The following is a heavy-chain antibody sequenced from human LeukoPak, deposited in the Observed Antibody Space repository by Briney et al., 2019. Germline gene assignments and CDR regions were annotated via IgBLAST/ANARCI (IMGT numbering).Heavy chain of an antibody. J-gene: IGHJ4*02. Sequence: SETLSLTCTVSGGSISSYYWSWIRLPPGKGLEWIGYIYYTGATYYNPSLKSRVTISLDTSKNQFSLKLSSVTAADAAVYYCARAGNSYCTGYYFDYRGQGALVTVSS. V-gene: IGHV4-59*01. CDR3: ARAGNSYCTGYYFDY. CDR2: IYYTGAT. D-gene: IGHD5-18*01. CDR1: GGSISSYY.